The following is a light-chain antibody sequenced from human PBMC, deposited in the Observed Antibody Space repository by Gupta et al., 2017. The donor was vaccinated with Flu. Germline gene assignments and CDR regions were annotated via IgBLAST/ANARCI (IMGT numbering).Light chain of an antibody. CDR2: GAF. CDR3: QQTNSIPWT. Sequence: DIQMTKSPSTLSASVGDRVTITCRASQSISSSLNWYQQRPGKAPNLLTYGAFTWQSGVPSRFSGSGSGTEFTLTISSLQPEDFATYYCQQTNSIPWTFGQGTKVEIK. CDR1: QSISSS. V-gene: IGKV1-39*01. J-gene: IGKJ1*01.